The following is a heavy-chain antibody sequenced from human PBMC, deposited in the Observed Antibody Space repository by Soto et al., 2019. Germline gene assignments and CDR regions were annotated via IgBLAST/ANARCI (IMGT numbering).Heavy chain of an antibody. Sequence: PSETLSLTCAVYGGSFSSYYWRWIRQPPGKGLKWSEYIYYSWNNNYNPSLKSLVTKAVDTSKNQFSLKLSAVTAADAAVYYCARDWAMVRGVPYYYGMDVWGQGTTVTVSS. CDR1: GGSFSSYY. D-gene: IGHD3-10*01. J-gene: IGHJ6*02. CDR2: IYYSWNN. V-gene: IGHV4-59*01. CDR3: ARDWAMVRGVPYYYGMDV.